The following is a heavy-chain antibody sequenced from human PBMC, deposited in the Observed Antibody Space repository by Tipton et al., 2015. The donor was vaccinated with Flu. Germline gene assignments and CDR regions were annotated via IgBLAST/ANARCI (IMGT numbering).Heavy chain of an antibody. CDR3: AKDRTGYSRSWYQFAYGMDV. J-gene: IGHJ6*02. V-gene: IGHV3-9*01. CDR2: ISWNSGSI. CDR1: GFTFGGYA. D-gene: IGHD6-13*01. Sequence: SLRLSCAASGFTFGGYAMHWVRQAPGKGLEWVSGISWNSGSIGYADSVKGRFTISRDNAKNSLYLQMNSLRAEDTALYYCAKDRTGYSRSWYQFAYGMDVWGQGTPVTVSS.